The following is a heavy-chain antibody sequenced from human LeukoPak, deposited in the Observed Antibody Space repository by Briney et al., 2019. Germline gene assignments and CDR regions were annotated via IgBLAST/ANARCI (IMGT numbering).Heavy chain of an antibody. CDR2: ISAYNGNT. V-gene: IGHV1-18*01. D-gene: IGHD2-21*02. CDR1: GYTFTSYG. Sequence: ASVKVSCKASGYTFTSYGISWVRQAPGQGLEWMGWISAYNGNTNYAQKLQGRVTMTTDTSTSTAYMELRSLRSDDTAVYYCARAGGGDCYSQPSDYWGQGTLVTVSS. J-gene: IGHJ4*02. CDR3: ARAGGGDCYSQPSDY.